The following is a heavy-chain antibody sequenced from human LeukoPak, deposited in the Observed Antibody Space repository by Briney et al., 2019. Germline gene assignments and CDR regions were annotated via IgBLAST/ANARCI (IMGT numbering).Heavy chain of an antibody. V-gene: IGHV3-23*01. D-gene: IGHD3-3*01. CDR2: ISGSGGST. Sequence: GGSLRLSCAASGFTFSSYAMSWARQAPGKGLEWVSAISGSGGSTYYADSVKGRFTISRDNSKNTLYLQMNSLRAEDTAVYYCAKDSPGYYDFWSGYYTGDWFDPWGQGTLVTVSS. J-gene: IGHJ5*02. CDR3: AKDSPGYYDFWSGYYTGDWFDP. CDR1: GFTFSSYA.